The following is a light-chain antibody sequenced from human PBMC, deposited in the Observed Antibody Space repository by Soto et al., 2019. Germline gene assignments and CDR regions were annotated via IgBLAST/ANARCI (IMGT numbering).Light chain of an antibody. CDR2: KAS. V-gene: IGKV1-5*03. J-gene: IGKJ1*01. Sequence: DIQMTQSPSTLSASVGDRVTITCRASQSISSWLAWYQQKPGKAPKLLIYKASSLESGVPLRLSGSGSGTEFTLTISSLQPDDFATYYCQQYNSYPGTFGQGTKVEIK. CDR3: QQYNSYPGT. CDR1: QSISSW.